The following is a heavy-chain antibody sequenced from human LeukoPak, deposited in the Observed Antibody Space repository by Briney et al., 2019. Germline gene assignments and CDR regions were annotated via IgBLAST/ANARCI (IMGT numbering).Heavy chain of an antibody. Sequence: GASVKVSCKASGYTFTSYDINWVRQATGQGLEWMGWMNPNSGNTGYAQKFQGRVTMTRNTSISTAYMELSSLRSEDTAVYYCARFPRYCSGGSCYYFDYWGQGTLITVSS. J-gene: IGHJ4*02. CDR3: ARFPRYCSGGSCYYFDY. CDR1: GYTFTSYD. CDR2: MNPNSGNT. D-gene: IGHD2-15*01. V-gene: IGHV1-8*01.